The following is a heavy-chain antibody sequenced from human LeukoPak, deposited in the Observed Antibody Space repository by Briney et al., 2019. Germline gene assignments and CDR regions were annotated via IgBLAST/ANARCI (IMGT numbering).Heavy chain of an antibody. CDR1: GYTFTGYY. Sequence: GASVKVSFKASGYTFTGYYMLWVRQAPGQGLEWMGWINPNSGGTNYAQKFQGRVTMTRDTSISTAYMELSRLRSDDTAVYYCARDAGTTGLDPWGQGTLVTVSS. CDR2: INPNSGGT. J-gene: IGHJ5*02. D-gene: IGHD1-1*01. V-gene: IGHV1-2*02. CDR3: ARDAGTTGLDP.